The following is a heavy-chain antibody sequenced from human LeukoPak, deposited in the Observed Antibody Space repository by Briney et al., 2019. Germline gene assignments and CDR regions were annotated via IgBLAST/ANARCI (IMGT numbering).Heavy chain of an antibody. Sequence: SVKVSCKASGGTFSSYAISWVRQAPGQGLEWMGGIIPIFGTANYAQKFQGRVTITADKSTSTAYMELSSLRSEDTAVYYCAREGSYYDILTGSYYYYYFDYWGQGTLVTVSS. V-gene: IGHV1-69*06. J-gene: IGHJ4*02. CDR1: GGTFSSYA. CDR3: AREGSYYDILTGSYYYYYFDY. D-gene: IGHD3-9*01. CDR2: IIPIFGTA.